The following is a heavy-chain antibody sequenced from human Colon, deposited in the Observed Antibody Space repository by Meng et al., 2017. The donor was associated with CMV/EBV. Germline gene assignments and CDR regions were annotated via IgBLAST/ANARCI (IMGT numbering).Heavy chain of an antibody. CDR3: VVKGSAWFDY. CDR2: IKADGSET. D-gene: IGHD2-21*01. V-gene: IGHV3-7*01. J-gene: IGHJ4*02. CDR1: RFSFSDFW. Sequence: GGSLRLSCTVSRFSFSDFWMNWVRQAPGKGLEWVANIKADGSETYYADSVKGRFIISRDNAKNSLYLQMNSLRVEDTAVYYCVVKGSAWFDYWGQGTLVTVSS.